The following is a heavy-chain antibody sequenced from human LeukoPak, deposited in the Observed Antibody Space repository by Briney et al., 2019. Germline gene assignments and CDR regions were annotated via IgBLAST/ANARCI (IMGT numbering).Heavy chain of an antibody. J-gene: IGHJ4*02. Sequence: GGSLRLSCAASGFTFSSYSMNWVRQAPGKGLEWVSSISSSSSYIYYADSVKGRFTISRDNSKNTQYLQMNSLRGEDTAVYYCAKDRGSDYGDYVDYWGQGTLVTVSS. CDR2: ISSSSSYI. V-gene: IGHV3-21*01. CDR3: AKDRGSDYGDYVDY. D-gene: IGHD4-17*01. CDR1: GFTFSSYS.